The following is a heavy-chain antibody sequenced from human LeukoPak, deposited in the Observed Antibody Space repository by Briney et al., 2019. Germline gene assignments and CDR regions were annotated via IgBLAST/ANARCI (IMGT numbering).Heavy chain of an antibody. CDR1: GFIVSSNY. CDR3: ARTYDSSAPFDY. Sequence: PGGSLRLSCAASGFIVSSNYMSWVRQAPGKGLEWISVTYSGGYTSYTDSVKGRFTISRDNSKNTLYLQMNSLRAEDTAVYYCARTYDSSAPFDYWGQGTLVTVSS. J-gene: IGHJ4*02. V-gene: IGHV3-66*01. CDR2: TYSGGYT. D-gene: IGHD3-22*01.